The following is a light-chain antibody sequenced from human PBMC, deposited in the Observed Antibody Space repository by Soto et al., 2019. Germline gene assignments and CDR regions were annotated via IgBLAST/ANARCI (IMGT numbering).Light chain of an antibody. CDR1: QSIGSW. CDR2: EAS. Sequence: DIQMTQSPSTLSASVGDRVTITCRASQSIGSWLAWYQQKPGKAPDLLIYEASKLESGVPLRFSGSGSGTEFTLAISSLQPEDFATYYCQQYSSYPWTFGQGTKVEIK. J-gene: IGKJ1*01. V-gene: IGKV1-5*03. CDR3: QQYSSYPWT.